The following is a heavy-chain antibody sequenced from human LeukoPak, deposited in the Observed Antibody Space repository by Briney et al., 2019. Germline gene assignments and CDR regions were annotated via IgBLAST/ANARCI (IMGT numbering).Heavy chain of an antibody. Sequence: PSETLSLTCSVSGASINSHYWSWIRQSPGKGLEWIGYVFNGGSTNYNPSLKSRVTMSLDTSRDQFSLRLTSVTAADTAIYYCASRPAGTTWYGVFDYWSQGTLVTVSP. V-gene: IGHV4-59*11. CDR2: VFNGGST. J-gene: IGHJ4*02. CDR1: GASINSHY. CDR3: ASRPAGTTWYGVFDY. D-gene: IGHD6-13*01.